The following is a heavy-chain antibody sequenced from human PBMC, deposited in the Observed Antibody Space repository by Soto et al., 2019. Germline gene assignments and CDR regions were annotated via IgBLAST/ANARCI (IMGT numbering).Heavy chain of an antibody. D-gene: IGHD3-3*01. CDR3: ARVRGTDYDFWLPGNSGMDV. Sequence: GESLKISCKGSGYSFTSYWIGWVRQMPGKGLEWMGIIYPGDSDTRYSPSFQGQVTISADKSISTAYLQWSSLKASDTAMYYCARVRGTDYDFWLPGNSGMDVWGKGTTVTVSS. CDR2: IYPGDSDT. J-gene: IGHJ6*04. CDR1: GYSFTSYW. V-gene: IGHV5-51*01.